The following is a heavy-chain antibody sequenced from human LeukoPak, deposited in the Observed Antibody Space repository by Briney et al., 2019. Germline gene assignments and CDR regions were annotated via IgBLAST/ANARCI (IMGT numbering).Heavy chain of an antibody. CDR1: GYTFTGYY. CDR3: ARSTYYYDSSGYARVSVNFDY. V-gene: IGHV1-2*04. CDR2: INPNSGGT. Sequence: ASVKVSCKASGYTFTGYYMHWVRQAPGQGLEWMGWINPNSGGTNYAQKFQGWATMTRDTSISTAYMELSRLRSDDTAVYYCARSTYYYDSSGYARVSVNFDYWGQGTLVTVSS. J-gene: IGHJ4*02. D-gene: IGHD3-22*01.